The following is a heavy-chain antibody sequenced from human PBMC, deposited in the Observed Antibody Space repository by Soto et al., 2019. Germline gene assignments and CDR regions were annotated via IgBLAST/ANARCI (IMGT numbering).Heavy chain of an antibody. CDR1: GYTFTGYY. Sequence: GASVKVSCKASGYTFTGYYMHWVRQAPGQGLEWMGWINPNSGGTNYAQKFQGRVTMTRDTSISTAYMELSRLRSDDTAVYYCARELRLTRYSSGRNWFDPWGQGTLVTVSS. D-gene: IGHD6-19*01. J-gene: IGHJ5*02. CDR3: ARELRLTRYSSGRNWFDP. V-gene: IGHV1-2*02. CDR2: INPNSGGT.